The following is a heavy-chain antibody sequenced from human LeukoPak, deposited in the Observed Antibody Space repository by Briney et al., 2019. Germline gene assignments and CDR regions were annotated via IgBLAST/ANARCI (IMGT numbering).Heavy chain of an antibody. J-gene: IGHJ6*03. V-gene: IGHV4-59*01. D-gene: IGHD6-13*01. CDR2: IYYSGST. Sequence: SETLSLTCTGSGGSISSYYWSWIRQPPGKGLEWIGYIYYSGSTNYNPSLKSRVTISVDTSKNQFSLKLSSVTAADTAVYYCARDRGSWLNDDYYYYMDVWGKGTTVTVSS. CDR1: GGSISSYY. CDR3: ARDRGSWLNDDYYYYMDV.